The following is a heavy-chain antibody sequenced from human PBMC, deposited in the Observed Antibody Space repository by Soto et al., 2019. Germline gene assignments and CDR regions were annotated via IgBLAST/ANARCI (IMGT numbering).Heavy chain of an antibody. Sequence: GGSLRLSCAASGFTFSSYAMSWVRQAPGKGLEWVSAISGSGGSTYYADSVKGRFTISRDNSKNTLYLQMNSLRAEDTAVYYCARWGNYDFWSGYYTSYYYGMDVWGQGTTVTVSS. V-gene: IGHV3-23*01. CDR2: ISGSGGST. J-gene: IGHJ6*02. CDR3: ARWGNYDFWSGYYTSYYYGMDV. CDR1: GFTFSSYA. D-gene: IGHD3-3*01.